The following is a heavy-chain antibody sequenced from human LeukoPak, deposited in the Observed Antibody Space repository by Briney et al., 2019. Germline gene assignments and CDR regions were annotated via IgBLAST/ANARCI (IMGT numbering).Heavy chain of an antibody. J-gene: IGHJ4*02. CDR1: GGSFSGYY. D-gene: IGHD4-17*01. V-gene: IGHV4-34*01. CDR3: ARGPNVTTVTTLGADY. Sequence: SETLSLTCAVYGGSFSGYYWSWIRQPPGKGLEWLGEINHSGSTNYNPSLKSRVTISVDTSKNQFSLKLSSVTAADTAVYYCARGPNVTTVTTLGADYWGQGTLVTVSS. CDR2: INHSGST.